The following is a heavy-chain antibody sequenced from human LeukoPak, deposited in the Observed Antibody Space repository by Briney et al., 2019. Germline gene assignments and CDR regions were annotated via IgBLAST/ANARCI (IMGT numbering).Heavy chain of an antibody. CDR2: IRSKTDGGTT. CDR1: GFTFSNAW. D-gene: IGHD3-22*01. J-gene: IGHJ4*02. Sequence: PGGSLRLSCAASGFTFSNAWMSWVRQAPGKGLEWVGVIRSKTDGGTTDYAAPGKCSITIDRYDSKNTLNLNMNSVKTRDTAVYYCATEGPYYYDSSGYYLDCWGQGTLVTVSS. V-gene: IGHV3-15*01. CDR3: ATEGPYYYDSSGYYLDC.